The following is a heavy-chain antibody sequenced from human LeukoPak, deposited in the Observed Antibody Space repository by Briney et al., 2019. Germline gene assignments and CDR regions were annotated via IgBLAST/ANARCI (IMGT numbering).Heavy chain of an antibody. CDR1: GFTFSSYG. J-gene: IGHJ4*02. Sequence: PGGSLRLPCAASGFTFSSYGMHWVRQAPGKGLEWVAVISYDGSNKYYADSVKGRFTISRDNSKNTLYLQMNSLRAEDTAVYYCALNSGYYSDWGQGTLVTVSS. CDR3: ALNSGYYSD. D-gene: IGHD3-22*01. V-gene: IGHV3-30*03. CDR2: ISYDGSNK.